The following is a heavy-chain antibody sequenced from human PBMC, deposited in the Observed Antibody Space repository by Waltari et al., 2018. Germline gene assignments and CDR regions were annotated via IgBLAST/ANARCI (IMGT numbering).Heavy chain of an antibody. V-gene: IGHV4-34*01. CDR2: IDHSGST. D-gene: IGHD2-15*01. CDR1: GGSFSGYY. CDR3: ARGRSGGAAI. J-gene: IGHJ4*02. Sequence: QVQLQQWGAGLLKPSETRSLTCAVYGGSFSGYYWSWIRQPPGKGLEWIGEIDHSGSTNYNPSLKSRVTISVDTSKNQFSLKLNSVTAADTALYYCARGRSGGAAIWGQGTLVTVSS.